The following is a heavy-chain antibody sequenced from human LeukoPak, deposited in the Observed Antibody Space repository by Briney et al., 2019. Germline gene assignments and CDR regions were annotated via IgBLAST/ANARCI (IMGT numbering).Heavy chain of an antibody. CDR1: GFTFSSYA. CDR2: ISLSGGST. J-gene: IGHJ4*02. Sequence: GGSLRLSCAASGFTFSSYAMSWVRQTPGKGLEWVSTISLSGGSTYYADSVKGRFTISRDNSKNTLFLQMNSLRAEDTAVYYCARFNTYGSKFDYWGQGTLVTVSS. D-gene: IGHD3-10*01. CDR3: ARFNTYGSKFDY. V-gene: IGHV3-23*01.